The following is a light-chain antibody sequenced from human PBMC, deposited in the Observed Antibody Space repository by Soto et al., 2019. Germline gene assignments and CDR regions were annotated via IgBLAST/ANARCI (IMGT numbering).Light chain of an antibody. J-gene: IGLJ1*01. V-gene: IGLV2-23*02. CDR2: EVS. CDR3: CSYAGSSGYV. CDR1: SSDVGSYNL. Sequence: QSALTQPASVSGSPGQSITISCTGTSSDVGSYNLVSWYQQHPGKAPKLMIYEVSKRPSGVSNRFSGSKSGNTASLTSSGLQADYEADYYCCSYAGSSGYVFGTGTKLTVL.